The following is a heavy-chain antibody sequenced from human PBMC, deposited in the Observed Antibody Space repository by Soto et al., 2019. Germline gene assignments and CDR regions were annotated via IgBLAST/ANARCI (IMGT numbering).Heavy chain of an antibody. CDR2: INSDGSST. Sequence: PVGSLRLSCAASGFTFSSHWMHWVRQAPGKGLVWVSRINSDGSSTTYADSVKGRFTISRDNAKNTLYLQMNSLRAEDTAVYYCAREVDDSSGYYEDYWGQGTLVTVSS. CDR3: AREVDDSSGYYEDY. V-gene: IGHV3-74*01. D-gene: IGHD3-22*01. CDR1: GFTFSSHW. J-gene: IGHJ4*02.